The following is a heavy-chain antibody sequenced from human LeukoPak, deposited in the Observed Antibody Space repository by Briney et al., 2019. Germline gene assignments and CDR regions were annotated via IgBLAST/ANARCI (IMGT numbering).Heavy chain of an antibody. D-gene: IGHD6-13*01. CDR2: IIPIFGTA. CDR3: ARDLLGLGLAAAGTENWFDP. CDR1: GGTFSGYA. V-gene: IGHV1-69*05. J-gene: IGHJ5*02. Sequence: SVKVSCKASGGTFSGYAISWVRQAPGQGLEWMGRIIPIFGTANYAQKFQGRVTITTDESTSTAYMELSSLRSEDTAVYYCARDLLGLGLAAAGTENWFDPWGQGTLVTVSS.